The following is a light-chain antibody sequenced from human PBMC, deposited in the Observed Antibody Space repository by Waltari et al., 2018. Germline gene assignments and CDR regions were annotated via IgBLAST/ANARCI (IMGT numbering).Light chain of an antibody. CDR2: DAS. CDR3: QQVNSFPRT. J-gene: IGKJ1*01. Sequence: DIQMTQSPSSLCASVGDSVTLTCRASQGISSRLAWYQQKPGKAPKLLIYDASSLHSGVPSRFSGSGSGTDFTLTISSLQPEDFATYYCQQVNSFPRTFGQGTKVEVK. V-gene: IGKV1-12*01. CDR1: QGISSR.